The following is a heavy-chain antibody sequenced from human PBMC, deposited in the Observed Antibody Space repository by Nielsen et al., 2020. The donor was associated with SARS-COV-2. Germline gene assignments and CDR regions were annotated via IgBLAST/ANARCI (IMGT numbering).Heavy chain of an antibody. CDR3: ARAAIDYDFWSGFEDDAFDI. V-gene: IGHV1-24*01. Sequence: ASVKVSCKASGYTFTSYGISWVRQAPGQGLEWMGGFDPEDGETIYAQKFQGRVTMTEDTSTDTAYMELSSLRSEDTAVYYCARAAIDYDFWSGFEDDAFDIWGQGTMVTVSS. D-gene: IGHD3-3*01. CDR1: GYTFTSYG. CDR2: FDPEDGET. J-gene: IGHJ3*02.